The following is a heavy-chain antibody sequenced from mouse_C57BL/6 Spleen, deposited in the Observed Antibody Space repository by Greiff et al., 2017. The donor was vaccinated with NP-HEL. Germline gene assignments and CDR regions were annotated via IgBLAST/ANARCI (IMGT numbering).Heavy chain of an antibody. Sequence: DVHLVESGPGLVKPSQSLSLTCSVTGYSITSGYYWNWIRKFPGNKLEWMGYISYDGSNNYNPSLKNRISITRDTSKNQFFLKLNSVTTEDTATYYCARDYGRAWFAYWGQGTLVTVSA. V-gene: IGHV3-6*01. CDR3: ARDYGRAWFAY. J-gene: IGHJ3*01. CDR1: GYSITSGYY. D-gene: IGHD1-1*01. CDR2: ISYDGSN.